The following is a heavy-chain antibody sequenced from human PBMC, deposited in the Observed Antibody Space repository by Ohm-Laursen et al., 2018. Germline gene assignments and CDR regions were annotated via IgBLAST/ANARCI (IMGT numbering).Heavy chain of an antibody. Sequence: SLRLSCSASGFTFSSYEMNWVRQAPGKGLEWVANIRKDGGETYYVDSVKGRFTISRDNAKNSLYLQINSLKGEDTAVYFCARDPTFHAFDIWGQGTMVTVSS. CDR2: IRKDGGET. D-gene: IGHD2/OR15-2a*01. V-gene: IGHV3-7*01. J-gene: IGHJ3*02. CDR1: GFTFSSYE. CDR3: ARDPTFHAFDI.